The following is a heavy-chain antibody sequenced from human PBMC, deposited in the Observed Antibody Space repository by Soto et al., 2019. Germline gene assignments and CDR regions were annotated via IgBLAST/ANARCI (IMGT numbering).Heavy chain of an antibody. Sequence: PSETLSLTCTVSGGSISSSSYYWGWIRQPPGEGLEWIGSIYYSGSTYCNPSLKSRVAISVDTSKNQFSLKLSSVTAADTAVYYCARQAVLGIAAAVDYWGQGTMVTVSS. V-gene: IGHV4-39*01. D-gene: IGHD6-13*01. CDR1: GGSISSSSYY. CDR2: IYYSGST. J-gene: IGHJ4*02. CDR3: ARQAVLGIAAAVDY.